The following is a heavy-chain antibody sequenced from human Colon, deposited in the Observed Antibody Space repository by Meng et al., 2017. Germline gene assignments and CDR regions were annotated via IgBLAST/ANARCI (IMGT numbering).Heavy chain of an antibody. V-gene: IGHV3-74*01. J-gene: IGHJ3*02. CDR3: AELTSSDFDI. CDR2: INRDGSDT. D-gene: IGHD3-22*01. CDR1: GFTFSSYW. Sequence: GGSLRLSCAASGFTFSSYWMHWVRQAPGKGLVWVSGINRDGSDTNYADSVQGRFTISRDNANNTLYLQMNSLRAEDTAVYYCAELTSSDFDIWGQGTVVTVS.